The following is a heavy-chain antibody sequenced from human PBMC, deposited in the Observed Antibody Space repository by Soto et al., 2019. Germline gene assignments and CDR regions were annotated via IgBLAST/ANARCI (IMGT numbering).Heavy chain of an antibody. V-gene: IGHV4-34*01. J-gene: IGHJ5*02. Sequence: QVQLQQWGAGLLKPSETLSLTCAVYGGSFSGYYWSWIRQPPGKGLEWIGEINHSGSTNYNPSLKSRGTISVDTSKNQFSLKLSSVTAADTAVYYCARAGGYCSGGSCYSRWFDPWGQGTLVTVSS. CDR1: GGSFSGYY. CDR3: ARAGGYCSGGSCYSRWFDP. CDR2: INHSGST. D-gene: IGHD2-15*01.